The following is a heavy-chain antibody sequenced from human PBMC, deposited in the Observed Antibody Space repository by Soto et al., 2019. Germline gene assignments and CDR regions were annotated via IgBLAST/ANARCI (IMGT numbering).Heavy chain of an antibody. CDR1: GYSFTNFG. Sequence: QVQLVQSGLEVKKPGASVKVSCKASGYSFTNFGISWVRQAPGQGPEWMGWISTSDGNTNYARKLQERVTMTTDTSTTTAYMELRSLTFADTAVYYCARWAFASHDWYFGALDIWGPGTLVTVSS. J-gene: IGHJ3*02. CDR3: ARWAFASHDWYFGALDI. V-gene: IGHV1-18*04. D-gene: IGHD3-9*01. CDR2: ISTSDGNT.